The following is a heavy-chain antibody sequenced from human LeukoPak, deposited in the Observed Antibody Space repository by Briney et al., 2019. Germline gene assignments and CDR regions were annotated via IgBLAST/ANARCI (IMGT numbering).Heavy chain of an antibody. Sequence: SQTLSLTCTVSGGSISSGSYYWSWIRQPAGKGLEWIGRIYTSGSTNYNPSLKSRVTISVDTSKNQFSLKLSSVTAADTAVYYCARDRNRWDHDAFDIWGQGTMVTVSS. V-gene: IGHV4-61*02. D-gene: IGHD1-14*01. J-gene: IGHJ3*02. CDR3: ARDRNRWDHDAFDI. CDR1: GGSISSGSYY. CDR2: IYTSGST.